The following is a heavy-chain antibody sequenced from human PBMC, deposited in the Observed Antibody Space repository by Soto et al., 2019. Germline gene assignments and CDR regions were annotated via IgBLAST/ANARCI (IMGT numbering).Heavy chain of an antibody. V-gene: IGHV1-69*02. Sequence: QVQLVQSGAEVKKPGSSVKVSCKASGGTFSSYTISWVRQAPGQGLEWMGRIIPILGIANYAQKFQGRVTITADKSTITAYMELSSLRSEDTAVYYCARGVAVAGAYYFDYWGQGTLVTVSS. D-gene: IGHD6-19*01. CDR2: IIPILGIA. J-gene: IGHJ4*02. CDR1: GGTFSSYT. CDR3: ARGVAVAGAYYFDY.